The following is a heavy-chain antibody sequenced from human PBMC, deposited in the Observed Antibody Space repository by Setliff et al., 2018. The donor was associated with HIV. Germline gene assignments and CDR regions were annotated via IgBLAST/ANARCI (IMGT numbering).Heavy chain of an antibody. CDR1: GGSISGYY. Sequence: SETLSLTCTVSGGSISGYYWSWIRQPPGKGLEYIGSIIFTGNTIYNPSLKARVTLSVDMSKNQVFLRLSSVTAADTAVYYCVRGYCSSTTCYEDYYYMDVWGKGSTVTVSS. V-gene: IGHV4-59*01. CDR2: IIFTGNT. CDR3: VRGYCSSTTCYEDYYYMDV. J-gene: IGHJ6*03. D-gene: IGHD2-2*01.